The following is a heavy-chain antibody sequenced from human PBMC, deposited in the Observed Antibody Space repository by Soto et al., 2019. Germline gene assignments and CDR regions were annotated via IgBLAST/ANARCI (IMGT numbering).Heavy chain of an antibody. Sequence: QVQLQQWGAGLLKPSETLSLTCAVYGGSFSGYYWSWIRQPPGKGLEWIGEINHSGSTNYNPSLKSRFTISVDTSKNQFSLKLSSVTAADTAVYYCARLGYSYADYWGQGTLVTVSS. CDR1: GGSFSGYY. V-gene: IGHV4-34*01. J-gene: IGHJ4*02. CDR2: INHSGST. D-gene: IGHD5-18*01. CDR3: ARLGYSYADY.